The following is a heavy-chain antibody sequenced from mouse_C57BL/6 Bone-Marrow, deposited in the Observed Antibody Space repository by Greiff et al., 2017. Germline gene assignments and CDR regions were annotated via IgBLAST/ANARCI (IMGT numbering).Heavy chain of an antibody. J-gene: IGHJ3*01. D-gene: IGHD2-4*01. CDR3: AKGRLRAWFAY. V-gene: IGHV2-5*01. Sequence: VQLKESGPGLVQPSQSLSISCTVSGFSLTSYGVHWVRQSPGKGLEWLGVIWRGGSTDYNAAFLSRLSTTKDNSKSQVFFKMNSLQADDTAIYYCAKGRLRAWFAYWGQGTLVTVSA. CDR2: IWRGGST. CDR1: GFSLTSYG.